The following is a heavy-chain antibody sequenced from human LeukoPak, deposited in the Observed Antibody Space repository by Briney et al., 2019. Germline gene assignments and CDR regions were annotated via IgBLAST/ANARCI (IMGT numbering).Heavy chain of an antibody. V-gene: IGHV3-48*03. CDR3: AKDRVGAKNWFDP. CDR1: GFTFSSYE. J-gene: IGHJ5*02. CDR2: ISSSGSTI. Sequence: GGSLRLSCAASGFTFSSYEMNWVRQAPGKGLEWVSYISSSGSTIYYADSVKGRFTISRDNSKNTLYLQMNSLRAEDTAVYYCAKDRVGAKNWFDPWGQGTLVTVSS. D-gene: IGHD1-26*01.